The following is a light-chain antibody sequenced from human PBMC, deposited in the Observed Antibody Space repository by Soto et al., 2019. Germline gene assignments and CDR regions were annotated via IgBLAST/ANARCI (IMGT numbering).Light chain of an antibody. CDR2: GAS. V-gene: IGKV3-20*01. CDR1: QSVSSNY. Sequence: EIVLTQSPDTVSLSPGETATLSCRASQSVSSNYLAWYQQKPGQAPRLLIFGASSRATGIPDSFSGSGSGTDFTLTISKLETGDFAVFYCQQYDNTITFGQGTRLEI. J-gene: IGKJ5*01. CDR3: QQYDNTIT.